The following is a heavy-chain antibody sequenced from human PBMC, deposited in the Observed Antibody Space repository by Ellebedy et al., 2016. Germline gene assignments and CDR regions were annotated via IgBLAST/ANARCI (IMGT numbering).Heavy chain of an antibody. J-gene: IGHJ4*02. CDR3: AKGTMDYLHH. CDR2: ISWNSAAI. Sequence: SLKISXATPGFTFDYYALHWVRQVPGKGLEWVSGISWNSAAIGYGEAVKGRFTIPRDSAKNYLYLQMNSLRVEDTALYFCAKGTMDYLHHWGQGTLVTVSS. CDR1: GFTFDYYA. V-gene: IGHV3-9*01. D-gene: IGHD3-10*01.